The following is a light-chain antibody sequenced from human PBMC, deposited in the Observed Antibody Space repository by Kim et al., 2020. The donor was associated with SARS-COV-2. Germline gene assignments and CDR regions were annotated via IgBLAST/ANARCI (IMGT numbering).Light chain of an antibody. CDR3: KSRDSRGTVV. Sequence: SSELTQDPAVSVALGQTVRITCQGDSLRKYYATWYQQKARQAPVLVFYGKDKRPSGVPDRFSGSTSGNTASLTITGAKAADEADYYCKSRDSRGTVVFGGGTQLTVL. CDR2: GKD. J-gene: IGLJ2*01. CDR1: SLRKYY. V-gene: IGLV3-19*01.